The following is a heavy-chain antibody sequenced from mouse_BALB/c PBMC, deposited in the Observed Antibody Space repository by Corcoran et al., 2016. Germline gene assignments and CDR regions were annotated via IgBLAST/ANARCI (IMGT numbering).Heavy chain of an antibody. Sequence: EVQLQQSGAELVKPGASVKLSCTASGFNIKDTYMHWVKQRPEQGLEWIGRIDPANGNTKYDPKFQGKATMTADTSSNTVYLQLSSLTSEATAVYYCGRSREGNYVVYWGQGTTLTFSS. D-gene: IGHD2-1*01. J-gene: IGHJ2*01. CDR1: GFNIKDTY. CDR2: IDPANGNT. CDR3: GRSREGNYVVY. V-gene: IGHV14-3*02.